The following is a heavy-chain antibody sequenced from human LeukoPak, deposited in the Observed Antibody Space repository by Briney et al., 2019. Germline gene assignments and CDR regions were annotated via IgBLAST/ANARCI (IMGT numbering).Heavy chain of an antibody. CDR2: IGGSSSSL. V-gene: IGHV3-21*01. CDR1: GFTFSIYS. D-gene: IGHD4-17*01. J-gene: IGHJ3*01. Sequence: GGSLRLSCVASGFTFSIYSMNWVRQAPGKGLESVSSIGGSSSSLYYAESVKGRFTISRDNARNSLYLQMNSLRAEDTAVYYCAKEAGQDFGALDAFDVWGQGTMVTVSS. CDR3: AKEAGQDFGALDAFDV.